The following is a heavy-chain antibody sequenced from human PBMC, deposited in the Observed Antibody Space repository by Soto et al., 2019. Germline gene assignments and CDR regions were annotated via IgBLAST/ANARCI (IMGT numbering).Heavy chain of an antibody. CDR2: IYYSGST. CDR3: ARGLELDIAYDY. D-gene: IGHD2-2*03. Sequence: SETLSLTCTVSGGSISSGDYYWSWIRQPPGKGLEWIGYIYYSGSTYYNPSLKSRVTISVDTSKNRFSLKLSSVTAADTAVYYCARGLELDIAYDYWGQGTLVTVSS. J-gene: IGHJ4*02. V-gene: IGHV4-30-4*01. CDR1: GGSISSGDYY.